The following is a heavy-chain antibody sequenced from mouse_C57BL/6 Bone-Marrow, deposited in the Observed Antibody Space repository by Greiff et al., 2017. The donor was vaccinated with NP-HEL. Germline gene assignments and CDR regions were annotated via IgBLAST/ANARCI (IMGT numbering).Heavy chain of an antibody. J-gene: IGHJ1*03. CDR3: TIIYYYGNWYFDV. Sequence: VQLQQSGPELVRPGVSVKISCKGSGYTFTDYAMHWVKQSHAKSLEWIGVISTYYGDASYNQKFKDKAILTADKSSSTAYMELRSLTSEDSAVYYCTIIYYYGNWYFDVWGTGTTVTVSS. CDR1: GYTFTDYA. V-gene: IGHV1-67*01. CDR2: ISTYYGDA. D-gene: IGHD1-1*01.